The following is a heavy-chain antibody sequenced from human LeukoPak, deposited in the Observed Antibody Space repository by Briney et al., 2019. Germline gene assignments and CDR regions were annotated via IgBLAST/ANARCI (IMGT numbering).Heavy chain of an antibody. CDR3: ARDNGYYMDV. Sequence: GGSLRLSCAASGLVFSTYTMSWVRQAPGKGLEWVSSTTPSTDSTNYADSVQGRFTISRDNAKNSLYLQMNSLRAEDTAVYYCARDNGYYMDVWGKGTTVTVSS. CDR1: GLVFSTYT. CDR2: TTPSTDST. J-gene: IGHJ6*03. D-gene: IGHD2-8*01. V-gene: IGHV3-21*01.